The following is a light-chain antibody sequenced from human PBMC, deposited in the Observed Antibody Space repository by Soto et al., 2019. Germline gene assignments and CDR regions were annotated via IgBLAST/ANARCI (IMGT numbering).Light chain of an antibody. CDR2: KAS. J-gene: IGKJ2*01. CDR1: QSISSW. CDR3: QQDSSFPYT. V-gene: IGKV1-5*03. Sequence: DIKMTQSPSTLSASVGDRVTITCRASQSISSWLAWYQQKPGKVPKLLIYKASNLESGVPSRFRGSGSGTEFTLTISSLQPDDFATYYCQQDSSFPYTFGQGTKLEIK.